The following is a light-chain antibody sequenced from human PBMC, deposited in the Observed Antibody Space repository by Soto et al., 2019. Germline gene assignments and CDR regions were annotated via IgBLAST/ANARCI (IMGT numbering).Light chain of an antibody. J-gene: IGLJ2*01. CDR3: SSYTRSNPLV. CDR1: SSDVGAYNY. CDR2: EVS. V-gene: IGLV2-14*01. Sequence: QSALPQPASGSGSPGQSITISCTGTSSDVGAYNYVSWYQQHPGKAPKLMIFEVSDRPSGVSNRFSGSKSGNTASLTISGLQAEDEADYYCSSYTRSNPLVFGGGTKLTVL.